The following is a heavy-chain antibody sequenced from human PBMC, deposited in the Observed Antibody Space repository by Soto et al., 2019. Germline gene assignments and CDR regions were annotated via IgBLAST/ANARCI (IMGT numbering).Heavy chain of an antibody. CDR2: IHTSGST. CDR1: GGSISSYY. D-gene: IGHD2-2*02. J-gene: IGHJ6*02. Sequence: SETLSLTCTVSGGSISSYYWSWIRQPAGKGLEWIGRIHTSGSTNYNPSLKSRATMSVDTSKNQFSLKLSSVTAADTAVYYCAREGYCSSTSCYTTYYYGMDVWGQGTTVTVSS. V-gene: IGHV4-4*07. CDR3: AREGYCSSTSCYTTYYYGMDV.